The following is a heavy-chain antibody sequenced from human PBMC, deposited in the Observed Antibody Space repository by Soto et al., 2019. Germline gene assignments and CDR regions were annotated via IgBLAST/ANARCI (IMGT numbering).Heavy chain of an antibody. J-gene: IGHJ4*02. CDR2: IYYSGST. Sequence: QLLESGPGLVKPSETLSLTCTVSGGSISSSSYYWGWIRQPPGKGLEWIGSIYYSGSTYYNPSLKSRVTISVDTSKNQFSLKLSSVTAADTAVYYCARQISYGYVVDYWGQGTLVTVSS. D-gene: IGHD5-18*01. CDR1: GGSISSSSYY. CDR3: ARQISYGYVVDY. V-gene: IGHV4-39*01.